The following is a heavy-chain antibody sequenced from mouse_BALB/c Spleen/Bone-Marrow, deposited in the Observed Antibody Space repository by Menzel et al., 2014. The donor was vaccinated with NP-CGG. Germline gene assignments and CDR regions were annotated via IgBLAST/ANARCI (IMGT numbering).Heavy chain of an antibody. Sequence: EVKLVESGGGLVKPGGSLKLSCAASGFTFSSYAMSWVRQTPEERLEWVASISSGGSAYYLDSVKGRFTISRDNARSILYLQMSSLRSEDTAMYYCARGGGYDYGHYYAMDYWGQGTSVTVSS. CDR1: GFTFSSYA. J-gene: IGHJ4*01. CDR3: ARGGGYDYGHYYAMDY. CDR2: ISSGGSA. D-gene: IGHD2-4*01. V-gene: IGHV5-6-5*01.